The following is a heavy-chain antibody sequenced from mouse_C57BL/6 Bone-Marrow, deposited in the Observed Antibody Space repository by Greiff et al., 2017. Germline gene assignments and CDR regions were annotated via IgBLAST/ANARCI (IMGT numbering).Heavy chain of an antibody. D-gene: IGHD2-4*01. J-gene: IGHJ2*01. CDR3: ARNERYYDYEGYFDY. CDR2: FYPGSGSI. CDR1: GYIFTEYT. Sequence: VQLQQSGAELVKPGASVKLSCKASGYIFTEYTIHWVKQRSGQGLEWIGWFYPGSGSIKYNERFKDKATLTADKSSNTVYMELSRLTSEDSAVYFGARNERYYDYEGYFDYWGQGTTLTVSS. V-gene: IGHV1-62-2*01.